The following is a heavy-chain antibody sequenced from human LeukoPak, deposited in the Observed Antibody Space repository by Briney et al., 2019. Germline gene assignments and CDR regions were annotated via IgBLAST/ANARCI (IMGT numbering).Heavy chain of an antibody. D-gene: IGHD4-17*01. J-gene: IGHJ4*02. CDR2: IIPIFGTA. CDR3: AAHDYGDYWYVY. Sequence: ASAKVSCKASGGTFSSYAISWVRQAPGQGLEWMGGIIPIFGTANYAQKFQGRVTITADESTSTAYMELSSLRSEDTAVYYCAAHDYGDYWYVYWGQGTLVTVSS. V-gene: IGHV1-69*13. CDR1: GGTFSSYA.